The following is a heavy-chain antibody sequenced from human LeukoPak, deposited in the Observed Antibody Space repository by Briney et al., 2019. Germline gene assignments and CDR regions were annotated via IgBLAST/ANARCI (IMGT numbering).Heavy chain of an antibody. CDR1: GFTASSNY. CDR2: IYSGGST. Sequence: GGSLRLSCAASGFTASSNYMSWVRQAPGKGLEWVSVIYSGGSTYYADSVKGRFTISRDNSKNTLYLQMNSLRAEDTAVYYCARVQAPFDAFDIWGQGTMVTVSS. V-gene: IGHV3-66*01. CDR3: ARVQAPFDAFDI. J-gene: IGHJ3*02.